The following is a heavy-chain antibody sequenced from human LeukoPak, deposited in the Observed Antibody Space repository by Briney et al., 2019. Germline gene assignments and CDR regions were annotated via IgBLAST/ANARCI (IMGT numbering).Heavy chain of an antibody. CDR2: IYYSGST. J-gene: IGHJ6*03. D-gene: IGHD3-10*01. Sequence: SETLSLTCTVSGGSINSYYWSWIRQPPGKGLEWLGYIYYSGSTNYNPSLKRRVTISVDTSKHQFSLKLSSVTAADTAVYYCARVVTMVRGINNYYYYYYMDVWGKGTTVTVSS. V-gene: IGHV4-59*01. CDR1: GGSINSYY. CDR3: ARVVTMVRGINNYYYYYYMDV.